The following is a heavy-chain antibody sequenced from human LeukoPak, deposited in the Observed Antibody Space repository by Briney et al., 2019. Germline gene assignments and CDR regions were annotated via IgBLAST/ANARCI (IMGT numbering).Heavy chain of an antibody. CDR1: GDTFSSYA. Sequence: ASVKVSCKASGDTFSSYAISWVRQAPGQGLEWMGGIIPIFGTANYAQKFQGRVTITADESTSTAYMELSSLRSEDTAVYYCARDRGEQGDWFDPWGQGTLVTVSS. V-gene: IGHV1-69*01. D-gene: IGHD1/OR15-1a*01. J-gene: IGHJ5*02. CDR2: IIPIFGTA. CDR3: ARDRGEQGDWFDP.